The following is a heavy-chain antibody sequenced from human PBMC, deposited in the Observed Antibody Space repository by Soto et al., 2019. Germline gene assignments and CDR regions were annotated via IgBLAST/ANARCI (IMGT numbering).Heavy chain of an antibody. V-gene: IGHV6-1*01. D-gene: IGHD3-10*02. CDR2: TYYRSKWYN. CDR1: GDSVSSNSAA. J-gene: IGHJ3*02. Sequence: PSQTLSLTCAISGDSVSSNSAAWNWIRQSPSRGLEWLGRTYYRSKWYNDYAVSVKSRITINPDTSKNQFSLQLNSVTPEDTAVYYCARAPYVLASSGRAHIDLFSIRGQGTMVIGS. CDR3: ARAPYVLASSGRAHIDLFSI.